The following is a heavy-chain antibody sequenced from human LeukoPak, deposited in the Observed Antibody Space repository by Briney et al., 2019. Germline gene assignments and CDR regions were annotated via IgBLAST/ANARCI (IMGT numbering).Heavy chain of an antibody. CDR1: GYSFTSFE. Sequence: APVKVSCKASGYSFTSFEVNWVRQAPGQGLEWMGWISAYNGHTKFAQKFQGRVTMTTDTSTTTAYLELRSLRSDDTAVYYCASGLQWPGFDYWGQGTPVTVSS. CDR2: ISAYNGHT. V-gene: IGHV1-18*01. J-gene: IGHJ4*02. CDR3: ASGLQWPGFDY. D-gene: IGHD4-11*01.